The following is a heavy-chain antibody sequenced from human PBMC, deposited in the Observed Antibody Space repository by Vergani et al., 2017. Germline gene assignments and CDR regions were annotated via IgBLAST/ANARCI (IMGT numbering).Heavy chain of an antibody. CDR2: IYYSGRT. V-gene: IGHV4-39*01. Sequence: QVQLQESGPGLVKPSETLSLTCTVSGGSVSSGNYYWGWIRQPPGKGLEWIGSIYYSGRTYYRPSLKGRVTISVDTSKNQFSLKVSSVTAAVTAVYYCARQSTTDDAFDIWGQGTMVTVSS. J-gene: IGHJ3*02. CDR1: GGSVSSGNYY. D-gene: IGHD4-17*01. CDR3: ARQSTTDDAFDI.